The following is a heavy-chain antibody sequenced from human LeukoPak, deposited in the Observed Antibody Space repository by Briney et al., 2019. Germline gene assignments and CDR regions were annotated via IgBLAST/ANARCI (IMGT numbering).Heavy chain of an antibody. CDR1: GGSFSGYY. CDR3: ARELLWFGELLSFDI. V-gene: IGHV4-34*01. D-gene: IGHD3-10*01. CDR2: IYYSGST. Sequence: SETLSLTCAVYGGSFSGYYWSWIRQPPGKGLEWIGSIYYSGSTYYNPSLKSRVTISVDTSKNQFSLKLSSVTAADTAVYYCARELLWFGELLSFDIWGQGTMVTVSS. J-gene: IGHJ3*02.